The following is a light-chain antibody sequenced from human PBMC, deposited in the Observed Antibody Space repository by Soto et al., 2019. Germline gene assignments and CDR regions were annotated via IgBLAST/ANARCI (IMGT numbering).Light chain of an antibody. V-gene: IGLV1-40*01. CDR3: SSYTGSSTRVV. Sequence: QSVLTQPPSVSGAPGQRVTISCTGSSSNIGKGYDVHWYQRLPGTAPKLLIYGNIVRPSGVPDRFSGSKSGNTASLTISGLQTEDEADYYCSSYTGSSTRVVFGGGTKLTVL. CDR2: GNI. J-gene: IGLJ2*01. CDR1: SSNIGKGYD.